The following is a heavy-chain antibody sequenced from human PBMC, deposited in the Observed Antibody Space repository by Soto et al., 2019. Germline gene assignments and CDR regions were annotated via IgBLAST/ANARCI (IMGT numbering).Heavy chain of an antibody. Sequence: ASVKVSCKASGYTFTSYAMHWVRQAPGQRLEWMGWVNAGNGNTKYSQKFQGRVTITRDTSASTAYMELSSLRSEDTAVYYCARDLGYYDPAGDYWGQGTLVTVSS. CDR2: VNAGNGNT. CDR1: GYTFTSYA. CDR3: ARDLGYYDPAGDY. D-gene: IGHD3-22*01. J-gene: IGHJ4*02. V-gene: IGHV1-3*01.